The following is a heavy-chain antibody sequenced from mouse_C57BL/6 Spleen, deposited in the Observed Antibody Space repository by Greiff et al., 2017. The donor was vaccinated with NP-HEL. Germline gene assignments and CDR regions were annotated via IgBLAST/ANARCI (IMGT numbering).Heavy chain of an antibody. V-gene: IGHV7-3*01. CDR1: GFTFTDYY. CDR3: ARSGGPYFDY. CDR2: IRNKANGYTT. Sequence: DVKLVESGGGLVQPGGSLSLSCAASGFTFTDYYMSWVRQPPGKALEWLGFIRNKANGYTTEYSASVKGRFTISRDSSQSILYLQMNALRAEDSATYYCARSGGPYFDYWGQGTTLTVSS. J-gene: IGHJ2*01.